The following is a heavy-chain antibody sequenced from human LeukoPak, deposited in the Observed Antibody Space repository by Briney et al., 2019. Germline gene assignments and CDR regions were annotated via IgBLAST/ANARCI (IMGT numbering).Heavy chain of an antibody. CDR3: ARVNHCSGGSCYDNWFDP. Sequence: SETLSLTCTVSGGTISSYYWSWIRQPAGKGLEWIGRIYTSGSTNYNPSLKSRVTMSVDTSKNQFSLKLSSVAAADTAVYYCARVNHCSGGSCYDNWFDPWGQGTLVTVSS. CDR1: GGTISSYY. V-gene: IGHV4-4*07. D-gene: IGHD2-15*01. CDR2: IYTSGST. J-gene: IGHJ5*02.